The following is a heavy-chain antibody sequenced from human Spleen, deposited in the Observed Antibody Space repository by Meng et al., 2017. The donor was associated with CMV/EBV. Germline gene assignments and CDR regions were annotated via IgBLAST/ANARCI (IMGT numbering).Heavy chain of an antibody. Sequence: GGSLRLSCAASGFTFSSYWMSWVRQAPGKGLEWVANIKQDGSEKYYVDSVKGRFTISRDNAKNSLYLQMNSLRAEDAAVYYCARVPGYSARQYYYYYGMDVWGQGTTVTVSS. D-gene: IGHD6-13*01. CDR1: GFTFSSYW. J-gene: IGHJ6*02. CDR2: IKQDGSEK. V-gene: IGHV3-7*01. CDR3: ARVPGYSARQYYYYYGMDV.